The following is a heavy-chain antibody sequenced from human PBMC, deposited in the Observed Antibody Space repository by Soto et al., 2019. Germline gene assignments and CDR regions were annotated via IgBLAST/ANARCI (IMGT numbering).Heavy chain of an antibody. J-gene: IGHJ4*02. CDR1: GGSIRSEDYY. CDR2: ISYSGST. Sequence: QVQLQESGPGLVKPSQTLSLTCTVSGGSIRSEDYYWSWIRQPPGKGLEWIGYISYSGSTAYKSSLRNRVIISVAASKTQVSLKLNSATAADTAVYYCARVRIVGSTTFDSWGQGTLVTVSS. D-gene: IGHD1-26*01. CDR3: ARVRIVGSTTFDS. V-gene: IGHV4-30-4*01.